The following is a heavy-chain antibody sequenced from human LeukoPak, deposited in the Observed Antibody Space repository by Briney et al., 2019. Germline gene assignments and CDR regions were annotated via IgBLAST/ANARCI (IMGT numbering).Heavy chain of an antibody. CDR2: IIPIFGIA. D-gene: IGHD2-2*01. V-gene: IGHV1-69*04. CDR3: ARGGVVPAAIYEDV. Sequence: SLKLSSSAAGGTVSSYAISWGRQAPGQGLEWMRRIIPIFGIANYAQKFPGRVTIPADKSTSTAYMQLSSLRSEDTAVYYCARGGVVPAAIYEDVWGQGTTVTVSS. CDR1: GGTVSSYA. J-gene: IGHJ6*02.